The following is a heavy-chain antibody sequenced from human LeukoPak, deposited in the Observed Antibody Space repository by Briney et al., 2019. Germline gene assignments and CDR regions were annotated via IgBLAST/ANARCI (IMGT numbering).Heavy chain of an antibody. V-gene: IGHV4-34*01. CDR2: INHSGST. Sequence: PSETLSLTCAVYGGSFSGYYWSWIRQPPGKGLEWIGEINHSGSTNYNPSLKSRVTISVDTSKNQFSLKLSSVTAADTAVYYCARRPYCSSTSCPGGFDYWGQGTLVTASS. J-gene: IGHJ4*02. CDR3: ARRPYCSSTSCPGGFDY. D-gene: IGHD2-2*01. CDR1: GGSFSGYY.